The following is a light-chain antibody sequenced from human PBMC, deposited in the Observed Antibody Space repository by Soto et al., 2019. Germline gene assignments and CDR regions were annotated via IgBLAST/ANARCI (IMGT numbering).Light chain of an antibody. CDR1: QSIKSW. CDR3: QQYNSYPIT. J-gene: IGKJ5*01. CDR2: KAS. Sequence: DIQMTQSPSTLSASVGDGVTITCRASQSIKSWLAWYQQKPGRAPNLLIYKASSLESGVPSRFSGSGSGTEFTLTISSLLPDDFGTYYCQQYNSYPITFGQGTRLEIK. V-gene: IGKV1-5*03.